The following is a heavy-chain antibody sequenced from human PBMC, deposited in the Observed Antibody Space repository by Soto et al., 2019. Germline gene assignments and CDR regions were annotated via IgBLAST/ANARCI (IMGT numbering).Heavy chain of an antibody. V-gene: IGHV3-15*01. Sequence: EVQLVESGGGLVKPGESLRLSCEASGFTFSTAWMPWVRQAPGRGLEWVARIKTTSDGGTIHYAAPVKGRFTISRDDSKDTLFLQMNSLKIEDTALYYCIRDPYGSTWGQGTLVTVSS. CDR3: IRDPYGST. CDR2: IKTTSDGGTI. J-gene: IGHJ5*02. D-gene: IGHD3-10*01. CDR1: GFTFSTAW.